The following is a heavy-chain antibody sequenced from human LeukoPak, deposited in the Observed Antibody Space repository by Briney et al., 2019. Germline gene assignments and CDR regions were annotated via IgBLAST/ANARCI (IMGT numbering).Heavy chain of an antibody. Sequence: ASVKVSCKASGYTFTSNYMLWVRQAPGQGLEWMGIINPSGGSTSHAQKFQGRVTMTRDTSANTIYMELSGLRSEDTAVYYCASVYKHAMDVWGQGTTVIVSS. CDR3: ASVYKHAMDV. J-gene: IGHJ6*02. CDR2: INPSGGST. CDR1: GYTFTSNY. V-gene: IGHV1-46*01. D-gene: IGHD5-24*01.